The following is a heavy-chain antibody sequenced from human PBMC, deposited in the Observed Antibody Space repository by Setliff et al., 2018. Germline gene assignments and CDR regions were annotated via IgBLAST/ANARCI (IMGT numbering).Heavy chain of an antibody. D-gene: IGHD5-18*01. CDR2: TIPMFGTT. CDR1: GGTFSSYG. CDR3: AREGVDTRSSTDYRYYMDV. J-gene: IGHJ6*03. Sequence: SVKVSCKASGGTFSSYGITWVRQAPGQGLEWMGGTIPMFGTTNYAQKFQGRVTIITDASTSTSYMALSSLSSADTAVYYCAREGVDTRSSTDYRYYMDVWGKGTTVTVSS. V-gene: IGHV1-69*05.